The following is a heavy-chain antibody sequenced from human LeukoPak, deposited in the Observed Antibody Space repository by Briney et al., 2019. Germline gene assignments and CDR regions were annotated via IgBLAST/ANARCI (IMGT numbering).Heavy chain of an antibody. D-gene: IGHD6-19*01. V-gene: IGHV3-23*01. Sequence: GGSLRLSCTASGFAFSVYAMSWLRQPPGKGLEWVSTINANSGTTSYADSVKGRFTISRDNSKNTLYLQMNSLRAEDTAVYYCAKVGVAGGYYWFDPWGQGTLVTVSS. CDR1: GFAFSVYA. J-gene: IGHJ5*02. CDR3: AKVGVAGGYYWFDP. CDR2: INANSGTT.